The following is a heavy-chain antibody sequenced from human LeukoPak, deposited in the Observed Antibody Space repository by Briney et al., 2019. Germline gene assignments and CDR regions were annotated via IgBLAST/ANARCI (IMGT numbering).Heavy chain of an antibody. Sequence: GGSLRLSCAASGFTFSSYAMHGVRPAPGKGLEGVAVISYDGSNKYYADSVKGRFTISRDNSKNTLYLKMNSLRAEDTAVYYCARARCSGGSCYSPYYYYYYGMDVWGKGTTVTVSS. V-gene: IGHV3-30*04. CDR3: ARARCSGGSCYSPYYYYYYGMDV. CDR2: ISYDGSNK. J-gene: IGHJ6*04. D-gene: IGHD2-15*01. CDR1: GFTFSSYA.